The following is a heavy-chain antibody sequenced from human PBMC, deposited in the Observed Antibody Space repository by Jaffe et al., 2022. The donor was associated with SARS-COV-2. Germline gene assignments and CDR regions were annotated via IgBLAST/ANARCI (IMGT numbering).Heavy chain of an antibody. J-gene: IGHJ6*02. Sequence: QVQLVESGGGVVQPGRSLRLSCAASGFTFSSYGMHWVRQAPGKGLEWVAVIWYDGSNKYYADSVKGRFTISRDNSKNTLYLQMNSLRAEDTAVYYCARGDLAFGGVIVARREDGMDVWGQGTTVTVSS. CDR1: GFTFSSYG. CDR3: ARGDLAFGGVIVARREDGMDV. D-gene: IGHD3-16*02. V-gene: IGHV3-33*01. CDR2: IWYDGSNK.